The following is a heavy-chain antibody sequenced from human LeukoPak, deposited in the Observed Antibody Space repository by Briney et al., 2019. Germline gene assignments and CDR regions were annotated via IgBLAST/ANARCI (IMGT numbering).Heavy chain of an antibody. V-gene: IGHV3-21*01. J-gene: IGHJ6*03. CDR2: IDSSGGYM. D-gene: IGHD5-18*01. Sequence: GGSLRLSCAASEFTFSSYSMNWARQAPGKGLEWVSSIDSSGGYMFYADSVKGRFTISRDNAKNSLYLQMNSLRAEDTAVYYCARAPRGDTAMVTLAYYYMDVWGKGTTVTVSS. CDR1: EFTFSSYS. CDR3: ARAPRGDTAMVTLAYYYMDV.